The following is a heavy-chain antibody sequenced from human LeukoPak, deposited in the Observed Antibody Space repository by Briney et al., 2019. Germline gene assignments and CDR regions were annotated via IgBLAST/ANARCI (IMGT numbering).Heavy chain of an antibody. D-gene: IGHD1-26*01. V-gene: IGHV5-51*01. CDR2: IHPEDSET. J-gene: IGHJ4*02. CDR1: GYSFNTYW. Sequence: GESLKISCKGSGYSFNTYWIGWVRQMPGRGLEWMGLIHPEDSETTYSPSVQGQVTISADKSITTAYMQWSSLKSSDTAIYYCVRGGLRASYSFDYWGQGTLVTVSS. CDR3: VRGGLRASYSFDY.